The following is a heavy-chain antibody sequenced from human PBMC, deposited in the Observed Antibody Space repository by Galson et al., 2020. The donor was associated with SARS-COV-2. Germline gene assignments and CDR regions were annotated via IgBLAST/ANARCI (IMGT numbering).Heavy chain of an antibody. CDR2: IYSSGRT. J-gene: IGHJ4*02. Sequence: SETLSLTCTVSGGSIRSGGYYWSWIRQHPGKGLEWIGYIYSSGRTYYNPSLKSRVTISVDTSKNQFSLRLNSVTATDTAMYYCARELDGAGTFDYWGRGGLIAVAS. V-gene: IGHV4-31*03. CDR3: ARELDGAGTFDY. D-gene: IGHD3-10*01. CDR1: GGSIRSGGYY.